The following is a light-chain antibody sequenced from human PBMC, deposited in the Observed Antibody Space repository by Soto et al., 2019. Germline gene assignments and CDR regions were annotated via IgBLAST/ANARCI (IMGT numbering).Light chain of an antibody. CDR1: QSVSRN. V-gene: IGKV3-20*01. CDR2: AAS. J-gene: IGKJ1*01. Sequence: EIVMTQSPATLSVSPGERATLSCRASQSVSRNLAWYQQKPGQAPRLLIYAASSRATGIPDRFSGSGSATDFTLTISRLEPEDFAVYYCQQYGSSQTFGQGTKVDIK. CDR3: QQYGSSQT.